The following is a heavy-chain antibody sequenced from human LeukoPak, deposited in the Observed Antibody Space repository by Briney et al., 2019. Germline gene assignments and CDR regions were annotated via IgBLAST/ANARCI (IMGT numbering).Heavy chain of an antibody. Sequence: GGSLRLSCAASGFTFSSYGMHWVRQAPGKGLEWVAFIRYDGSNKYYADSVKGRFTISRDNPKNTLYLQMNSLRAEDTAVYYCAGNDYGDALEYFQHWGQGTLVTVSS. CDR3: AGNDYGDALEYFQH. V-gene: IGHV3-30*02. J-gene: IGHJ1*01. CDR2: IRYDGSNK. D-gene: IGHD4-17*01. CDR1: GFTFSSYG.